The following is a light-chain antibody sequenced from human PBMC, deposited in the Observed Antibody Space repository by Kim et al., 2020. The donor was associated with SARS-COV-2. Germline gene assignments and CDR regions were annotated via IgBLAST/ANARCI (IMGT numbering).Light chain of an antibody. Sequence: GERRTLPCRASQSISSNLAGYQQKPGQAPRILLYCASNSVPGITAGFSGSRAGREFTTSINSLQSADFAVYYCQKYYNWSPLTFGGGTKVDIK. CDR3: QKYYNWSPLT. CDR2: CAS. V-gene: IGKV3-15*01. CDR1: QSISSN. J-gene: IGKJ4*01.